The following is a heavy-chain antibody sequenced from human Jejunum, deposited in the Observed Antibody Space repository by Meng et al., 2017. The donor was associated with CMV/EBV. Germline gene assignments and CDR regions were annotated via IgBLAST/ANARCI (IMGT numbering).Heavy chain of an antibody. CDR2: MNPNNGNT. CDR3: LLTPRRVGHGMDV. CDR1: GYTFPSSD. V-gene: IGHV1-8*01. D-gene: IGHD2-15*01. J-gene: IGHJ6*02. Sequence: SGYTFPSSDINWVRQATGQGLEWMGWMNPNNGNTGYGQKFQGRVTLTRNTAISTAYMELSSLRSEDTAVYYCLLTPRRVGHGMDVWGQGTTVTVSS.